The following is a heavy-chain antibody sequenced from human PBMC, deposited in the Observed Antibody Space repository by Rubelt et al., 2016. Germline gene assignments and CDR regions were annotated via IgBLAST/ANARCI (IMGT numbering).Heavy chain of an antibody. CDR2: IDFSGMT. CDR3: ARAQKGTVALDH. J-gene: IGHJ4*02. CDR1: GGSISSGGYY. V-gene: IGHV4-31*03. D-gene: IGHD6-19*01. Sequence: QVRLQESGPGLVKPSRTLSLTCTVSGGSISSGGYYWRWVRQRPGKGLDWIGHIDFSGMTFHNRSLKSRVSRSIDTSESQFSMRLTPVTAADTAVYYCARAQKGTVALDHWGQGTLVTVSS.